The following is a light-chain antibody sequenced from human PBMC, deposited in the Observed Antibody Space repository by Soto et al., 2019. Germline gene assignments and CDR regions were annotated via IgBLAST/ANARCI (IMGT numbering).Light chain of an antibody. CDR1: SSNIGAGYD. CDR3: QSYDSSLSGWV. CDR2: GNS. J-gene: IGLJ3*02. Sequence: QSVLTQPPSVSGAPGQRVTISCTGSSSNIGAGYDVHWYQQLPGTAPKLLIYGNSNQPSGVPDRFSGSKSGTSASLAITGLRAEDEADYYCQSYDSSLSGWVFGGGTKLTVL. V-gene: IGLV1-40*01.